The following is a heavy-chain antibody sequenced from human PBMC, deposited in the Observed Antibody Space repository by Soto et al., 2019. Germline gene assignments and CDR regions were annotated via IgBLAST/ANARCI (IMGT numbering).Heavy chain of an antibody. CDR1: GGTFSSYS. CDR2: LIPMFGTT. D-gene: IGHD3-9*01. V-gene: IGHV1-69*18. Sequence: QVQLVQSGAEVKTPGSSVKVSCKASGGTFSSYSINWVRQAPGQGLEWLGRLIPMFGTTDYAQRFQGRVTFTADESTSTGSMEVTNLTSEDTAVYDCARAVVLTFTRFYDMDVWGQGTTVTVSS. CDR3: ARAVVLTFTRFYDMDV. J-gene: IGHJ6*02.